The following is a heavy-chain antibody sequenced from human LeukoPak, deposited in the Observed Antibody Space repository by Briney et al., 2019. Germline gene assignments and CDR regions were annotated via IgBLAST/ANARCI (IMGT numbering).Heavy chain of an antibody. J-gene: IGHJ5*02. V-gene: IGHV4-39*02. CDR3: ARDSTRIAAAGTPALS. Sequence: SETLSLTCTVSGGSISSSSYYWGWIRQPPGKGLEWIGSIYYSGSTYYNPSLKSRVTISVDTSKNQFSLKLSSVTAADTAVYYCARDSTRIAAAGTPALSWGQGTLVTVSS. CDR1: GGSISSSSYY. CDR2: IYYSGST. D-gene: IGHD6-13*01.